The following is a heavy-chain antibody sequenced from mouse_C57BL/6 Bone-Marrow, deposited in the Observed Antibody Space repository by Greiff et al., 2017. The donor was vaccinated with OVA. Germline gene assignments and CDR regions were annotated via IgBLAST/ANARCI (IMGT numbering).Heavy chain of an antibody. CDR2: IYPGGGYT. CDR1: GYTFTNYW. J-gene: IGHJ3*01. V-gene: IGHV1-63*01. Sequence: QVQLQQSGAELVRPGTSVKMSCKASGYTFTNYWIGWAKQRPGHGLEWIGDIYPGGGYTNYNEKFKGKATLTADKSSSTAYMQFSSLTAEDSAIYYCARSGGNPAWLAYWGQGTLVTVSA. D-gene: IGHD2-1*01. CDR3: ARSGGNPAWLAY.